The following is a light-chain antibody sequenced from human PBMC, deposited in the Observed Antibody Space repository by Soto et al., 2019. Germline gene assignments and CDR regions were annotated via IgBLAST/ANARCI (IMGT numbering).Light chain of an antibody. V-gene: IGKV3-15*01. CDR1: QSVNSN. Sequence: EIVMTQSPATLSVSPGERSTLSCRSSQSVNSNLAWYQQEPGQAPRLLIYGASTRATGIPARFGGSGSGTEFTLTISSLQSEGFAVFYCQQYNNWPSFGQGTKVDIK. J-gene: IGKJ1*01. CDR3: QQYNNWPS. CDR2: GAS.